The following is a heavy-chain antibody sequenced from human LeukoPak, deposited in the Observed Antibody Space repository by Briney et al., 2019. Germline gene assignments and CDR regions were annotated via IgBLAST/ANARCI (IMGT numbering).Heavy chain of an antibody. CDR1: GFTFSSYA. Sequence: GGSLRLSCAASGFTFSSYAMSWVRQAPGKGLERVSAISGSGGSTYYADSVKGRFTIYRDNSKNTLYLQMNSLRAEDTAVYYCAKVGVAGILFVYWGQGTLVTVPS. V-gene: IGHV3-23*01. CDR2: ISGSGGST. J-gene: IGHJ4*02. D-gene: IGHD6-19*01. CDR3: AKVGVAGILFVY.